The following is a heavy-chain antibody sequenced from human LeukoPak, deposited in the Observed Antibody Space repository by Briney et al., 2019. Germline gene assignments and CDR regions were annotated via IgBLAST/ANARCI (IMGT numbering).Heavy chain of an antibody. Sequence: GWSLRLSCAASGFTFSKYWMLWVRQAPGKGLESVSRINTDGTVTTYADSVKGRFNVSRDNADNTMFLQMNSVRDEDTAVYYCVRGLDSWGLGTLVTVSS. V-gene: IGHV3-74*01. CDR2: INTDGTVT. J-gene: IGHJ5*01. D-gene: IGHD3-16*01. CDR3: VRGLDS. CDR1: GFTFSKYW.